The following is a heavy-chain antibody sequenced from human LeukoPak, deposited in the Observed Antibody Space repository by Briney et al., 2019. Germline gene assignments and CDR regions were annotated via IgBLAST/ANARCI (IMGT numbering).Heavy chain of an antibody. CDR2: MNPNSGNT. CDR3: ARGRRKELFDP. CDR1: GYTFTSFD. Sequence: ASVKVSCKASGYTFTSFDINWVRQATGQGLEWMGWMNPNSGNTGYAQKFQGRVTISWDTSITTAYMELSSLRSEDTAMYYCARGRRKELFDPWGQGTLVTVSS. D-gene: IGHD3-10*01. V-gene: IGHV1-8*03. J-gene: IGHJ5*02.